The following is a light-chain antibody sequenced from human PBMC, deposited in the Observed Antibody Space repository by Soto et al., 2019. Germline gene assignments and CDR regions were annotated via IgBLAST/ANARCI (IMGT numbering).Light chain of an antibody. CDR1: QSVSSN. Sequence: EIVMTQSPATLSVSPGERATLSCRASQSVSSNLAWYQQKLGQAPRLLIYGASTRATGIPARFSGSGSGTDFTLTISSLQSEDFAVYYCQQYNNWPLTCEGGTKVEIK. CDR2: GAS. J-gene: IGKJ4*01. CDR3: QQYNNWPLT. V-gene: IGKV3-15*01.